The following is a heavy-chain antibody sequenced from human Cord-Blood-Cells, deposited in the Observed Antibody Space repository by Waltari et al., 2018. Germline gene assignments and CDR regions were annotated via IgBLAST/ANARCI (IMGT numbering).Heavy chain of an antibody. D-gene: IGHD5-12*01. Sequence: LSLTCAISGDSVSSNSAAWNWIRQSPMGCPVTGTVSVKSRITINPDTSKNQFSLQLNSVTPEDTAVYYCARTSREYSGYDEGDAFDIWGQGTMVTVSS. V-gene: IGHV6-1*01. J-gene: IGHJ3*02. CDR1: GDSVSSNSAA. CDR2: TGT. CDR3: ARTSREYSGYDEGDAFDI.